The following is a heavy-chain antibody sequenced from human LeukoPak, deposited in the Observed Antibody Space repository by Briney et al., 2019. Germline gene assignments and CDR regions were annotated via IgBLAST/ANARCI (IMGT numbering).Heavy chain of an antibody. J-gene: IGHJ6*02. CDR1: GGSISSYY. CDR2: IYYSGST. D-gene: IGHD4-17*01. V-gene: IGHV4-59*01. CDR3: ARSNGDSLRAFYYYYGMDV. Sequence: SETLSLTCTVSGGSISSYYWSWIRQPPGKGLEWIGYIYYSGSTNYNPSLKSRVTILVDTSKNQFSLKLSSVTAADTAVYYCARSNGDSLRAFYYYYGMDVWGQGTTVTVSS.